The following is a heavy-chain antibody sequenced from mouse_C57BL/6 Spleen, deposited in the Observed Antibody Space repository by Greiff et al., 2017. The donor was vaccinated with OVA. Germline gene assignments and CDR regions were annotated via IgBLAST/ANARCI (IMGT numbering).Heavy chain of an antibody. CDR3: ARLRRGMDY. J-gene: IGHJ4*01. CDR1: GYTFTSYW. CDR2: IDPSDSYT. D-gene: IGHD2-12*01. V-gene: IGHV1-59*01. Sequence: QVQLKESGAELVRPGTSVKLSCKASGYTFTSYWMHWVKQRPGQGLEWIGVIDPSDSYTNYNQKFKGKATLTVDTSSSTAYMQLSSLTSEDSAFYYCARLRRGMDYWGQGTSVTVSS.